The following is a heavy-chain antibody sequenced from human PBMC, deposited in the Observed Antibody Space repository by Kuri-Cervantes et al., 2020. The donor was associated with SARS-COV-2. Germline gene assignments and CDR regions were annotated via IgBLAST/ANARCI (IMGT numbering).Heavy chain of an antibody. CDR3: ARHDY. CDR2: IYYDGRT. CDR1: GGSFSVYY. V-gene: IGHV4-34*01. Sequence: SETLSLTCAVYGGSFSVYYWSWIRQPPGKGLEFIGTIYYDGRTYYNTSLKSRVTISVDTSKNQFSLKLSSVTAADTAVYYCARHDYWGQGTLVTVSS. J-gene: IGHJ4*02.